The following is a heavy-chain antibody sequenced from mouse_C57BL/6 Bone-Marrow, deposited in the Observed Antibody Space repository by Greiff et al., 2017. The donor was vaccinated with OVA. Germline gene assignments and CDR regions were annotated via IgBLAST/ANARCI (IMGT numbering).Heavy chain of an antibody. V-gene: IGHV7-1*01. J-gene: IGHJ1*03. CDR2: SRNKANDYTT. CDR3: ARDAFYYDYDKDWYFDV. D-gene: IGHD2-4*01. Sequence: EVQVVESGGGLVQSGRSLRLSCATSGFTFSDFYMEWVRQAPGKGLEWIAASRNKANDYTTEYSASVKGRFLVSRDTSQSILYLQMNALRAEDTAIYYCARDAFYYDYDKDWYFDVWGTGTTVTVSS. CDR1: GFTFSDFY.